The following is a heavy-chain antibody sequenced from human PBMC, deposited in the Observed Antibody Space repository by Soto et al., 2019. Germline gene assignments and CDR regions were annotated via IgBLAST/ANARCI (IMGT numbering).Heavy chain of an antibody. D-gene: IGHD3-3*01. V-gene: IGHV4-31*02. Sequence: SETLSVTRSVAGGSSSSGGYYWSWIRQHPGKGLEWIGYIYYSGSTYYNPSLKSRVTISVDTSKNQFSLKLSSVTAADTAFYFCASAYLLEWATFFDPWLHRTLVPVSS. J-gene: IGHJ5*02. CDR3: ASAYLLEWATFFDP. CDR1: GGSSSSGGYY. CDR2: IYYSGST.